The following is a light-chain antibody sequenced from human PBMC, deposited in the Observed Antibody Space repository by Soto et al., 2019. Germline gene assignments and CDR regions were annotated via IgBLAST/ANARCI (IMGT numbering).Light chain of an antibody. J-gene: IGLJ1*01. CDR3: GSWDSSLSAYV. CDR1: ISNLGGNS. CDR2: DDD. V-gene: IGLV1-51*01. Sequence: QSVMTQPTSVSAAPGQRVTISCSGSISNLGGNSVSWYQQLPGTAPKLLIYDDDKRPSGIPDRFSGSKSGTSATLGLTGFQTGDEADYYCGSWDSSLSAYVCVPGTKLTVL.